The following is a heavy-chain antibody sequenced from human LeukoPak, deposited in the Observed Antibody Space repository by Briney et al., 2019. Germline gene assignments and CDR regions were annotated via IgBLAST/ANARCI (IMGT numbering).Heavy chain of an antibody. Sequence: SETLSLTCTVSGGSISSYYWSWIRQPAGKGLEWIGRIYTSGSTNYNPSLKSRVTMSVDTSKNQFSLKLSSVTAADTAVYYCARVHGRVVAASGYYYYMDAWGKGTTVTVAS. J-gene: IGHJ6*03. CDR3: ARVHGRVVAASGYYYYMDA. CDR2: IYTSGST. CDR1: GGSISSYY. V-gene: IGHV4-4*07. D-gene: IGHD2-15*01.